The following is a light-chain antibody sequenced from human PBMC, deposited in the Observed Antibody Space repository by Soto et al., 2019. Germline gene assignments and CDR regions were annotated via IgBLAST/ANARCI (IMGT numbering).Light chain of an antibody. V-gene: IGKV3-15*01. CDR1: QSVSSN. Sequence: EIVMKISLAAVSVSTGERATLSCRASQSVSSNLAWYQQKPGQAPRLLIYGASTRATGIPARFSGSGSGTEFTLTISSLQSEDFAVYYCQQYNNWPRTFGQ. CDR2: GAS. J-gene: IGKJ1*01. CDR3: QQYNNWPRT.